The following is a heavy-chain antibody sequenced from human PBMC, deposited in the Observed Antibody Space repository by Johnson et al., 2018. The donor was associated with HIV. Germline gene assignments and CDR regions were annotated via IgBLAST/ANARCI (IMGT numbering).Heavy chain of an antibody. D-gene: IGHD2-21*01. CDR3: AREARYSPYPDAFDI. J-gene: IGHJ3*02. CDR2: ISSDGSNK. CDR1: GFTFSSYG. V-gene: IGHV3-30*03. Sequence: QVQLVESGGGVVQPGRSLRLSCAASGFTFSSYGMAWVRQAPGKGLEWVALISSDGSNKYYADSVRGRFTISRDNSKDTLYLQMDGLRPEDTALYYCAREARYSPYPDAFDIWGQGTMVTVSS.